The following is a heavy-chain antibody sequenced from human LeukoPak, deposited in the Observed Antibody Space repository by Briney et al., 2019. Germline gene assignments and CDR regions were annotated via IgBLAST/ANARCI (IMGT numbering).Heavy chain of an antibody. CDR2: INPNSGAT. J-gene: IGHJ3*02. D-gene: IGHD3-9*01. CDR3: ARNQRVYDILTGYERGAFDI. Sequence: ASVKVSCKSSGYTFIDSYMHWVRQAPGQGLEWMGWINPNSGATKYAQKFQGRVTMTRDTSISTAHMELSRLISDDTAVYFCARNQRVYDILTGYERGAFDIWGQGTMVTVSS. CDR1: GYTFIDSY. V-gene: IGHV1-2*02.